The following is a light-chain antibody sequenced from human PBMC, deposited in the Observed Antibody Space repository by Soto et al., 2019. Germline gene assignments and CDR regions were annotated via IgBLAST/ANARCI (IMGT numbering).Light chain of an antibody. Sequence: QSVLTQPASVSGSPGQSITISCTGTSSDVGGYNYVSWYQQHPGKAPKLMIYDVTNRPSGVSNRFSGSKSGNTASLTISGFQAEDEADYYCGSYTSSSTLYVFGIGTKLTVL. V-gene: IGLV2-14*01. CDR3: GSYTSSSTLYV. CDR2: DVT. J-gene: IGLJ1*01. CDR1: SSDVGGYNY.